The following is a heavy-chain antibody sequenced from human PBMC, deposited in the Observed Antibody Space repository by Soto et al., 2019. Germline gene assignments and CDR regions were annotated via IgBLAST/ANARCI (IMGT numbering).Heavy chain of an antibody. D-gene: IGHD3-10*01. J-gene: IGHJ4*02. Sequence: GGSLRLSCAASGFTLSRYCMNWVRQAPGKGLEWVSSISGSASEIYYADSVKGRFTISRDNAKNSLYLQMNSLRAEDTAVYYCARGPLVWFGESRPVGFDYWGQGTLVTVSS. CDR3: ARGPLVWFGESRPVGFDY. V-gene: IGHV3-21*01. CDR2: ISGSASEI. CDR1: GFTLSRYC.